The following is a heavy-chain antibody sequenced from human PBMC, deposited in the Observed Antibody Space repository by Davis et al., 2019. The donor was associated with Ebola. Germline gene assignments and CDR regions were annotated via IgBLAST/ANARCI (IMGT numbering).Heavy chain of an antibody. CDR1: GGSISSSTW. Sequence: MPSETLSLTCAVSGGSISSSTWWSWVRQPPGKGLEWIGEIYPSGTTNYNPSLKSRVTMSVDRSKHQFSLKLNSVTAADTAVYYCARPLAASGRAYDAFDIWGQGTMVTVSS. J-gene: IGHJ3*02. CDR3: ARPLAASGRAYDAFDI. V-gene: IGHV4-4*02. CDR2: IYPSGTT. D-gene: IGHD6-13*01.